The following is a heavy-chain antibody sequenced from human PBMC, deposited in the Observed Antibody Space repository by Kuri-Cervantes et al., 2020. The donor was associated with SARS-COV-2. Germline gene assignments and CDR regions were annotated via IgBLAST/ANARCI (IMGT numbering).Heavy chain of an antibody. CDR1: GDSVSSKIAA. Sequence: LRLSCAISGDSVSSKIAAWNWIRQYPSRGLEWLGRTYYRSKWYDDYAVSVKSRISINPDTSKNQFSLHLNSVTPEETAVYYCARGTNWPPDGWFDPWGQGTLVTVSS. D-gene: IGHD7-27*01. J-gene: IGHJ5*02. CDR3: ARGTNWPPDGWFDP. CDR2: TYYRSKWYD. V-gene: IGHV6-1*01.